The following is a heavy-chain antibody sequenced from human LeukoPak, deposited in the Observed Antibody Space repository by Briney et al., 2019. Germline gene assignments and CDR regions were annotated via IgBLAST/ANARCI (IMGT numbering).Heavy chain of an antibody. D-gene: IGHD2-2*01. J-gene: IGHJ6*04. CDR2: ISSSSSYI. V-gene: IGHV3-21*01. Sequence: GGSLRLSCAASGFTFSSYSMNWVRQAPGKGLEWVSSISSSSSYIYYADSVKGRFTISRDNAKNSLYLQMNSLRAEDTAVYYCARALAYRSSTSCYPYYYGMDVWGKGTTVTVSS. CDR3: ARALAYRSSTSCYPYYYGMDV. CDR1: GFTFSSYS.